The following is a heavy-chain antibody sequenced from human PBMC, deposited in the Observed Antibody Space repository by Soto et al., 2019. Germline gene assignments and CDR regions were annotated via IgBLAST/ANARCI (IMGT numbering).Heavy chain of an antibody. D-gene: IGHD2-21*02. CDR2: ISYDGSNK. CDR1: GFTFSSYA. Sequence: QVQLVESGGGVVQPGRSLRLSCAASGFTFSSYAMHWVRQAPGKGLEWVAVISYDGSNKYYADSVKGRFTISRDNSKNPLYLQMNSLRAEDTAVYYCARSIAVVTGHDYWGQGTLVTVSS. CDR3: ARSIAVVTGHDY. J-gene: IGHJ4*02. V-gene: IGHV3-30-3*01.